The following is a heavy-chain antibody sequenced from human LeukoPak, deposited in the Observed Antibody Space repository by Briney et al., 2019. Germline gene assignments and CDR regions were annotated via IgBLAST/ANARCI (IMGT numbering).Heavy chain of an antibody. CDR2: INPNSGGT. D-gene: IGHD1-7*01. Sequence: ASVKVSCKASGYTFTGYYMHWVRQAPGQGLEWMGWINPNSGGTNYAQKFQGRVTMTRDTSISTAYMELSRLRSDDTAVYYCARVPVITGTTPFDYWGQGTLVTVSS. J-gene: IGHJ4*02. CDR1: GYTFTGYY. CDR3: ARVPVITGTTPFDY. V-gene: IGHV1-2*02.